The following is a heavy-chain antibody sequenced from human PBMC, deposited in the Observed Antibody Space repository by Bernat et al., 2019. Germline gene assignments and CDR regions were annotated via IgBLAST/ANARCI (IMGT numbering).Heavy chain of an antibody. Sequence: EVQLVESGGGLIQPGGSLRLSCGASGFSVSSSYMSWVRQAPGKGLEWVSVIYSGGSTYYADSVKGRFTISRDNSKNTLYLQMNSLRAEDTAVYYCAKDQGYYDTSAPRAFDIWGQGTMVTVSS. CDR3: AKDQGYYDTSAPRAFDI. V-gene: IGHV3-53*01. D-gene: IGHD3-22*01. CDR1: GFSVSSSY. CDR2: IYSGGST. J-gene: IGHJ3*02.